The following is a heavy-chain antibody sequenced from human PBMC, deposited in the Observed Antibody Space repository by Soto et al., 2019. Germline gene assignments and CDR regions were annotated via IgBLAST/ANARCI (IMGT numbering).Heavy chain of an antibody. CDR2: IYSGGST. V-gene: IGHV3-66*01. CDR3: ASSLGLSGSGNWFDP. CDR1: GFTVSSNY. D-gene: IGHD3-10*01. J-gene: IGHJ5*02. Sequence: GGSLRLSCAASGFTVSSNYMSWVRQAPGKGLEWVSVIYSGGSTYYADSVKGRFTISRDNSKNTLYLQMNSLRAEDTAVYYCASSLGLSGSGNWFDPWGQGTLVTVSS.